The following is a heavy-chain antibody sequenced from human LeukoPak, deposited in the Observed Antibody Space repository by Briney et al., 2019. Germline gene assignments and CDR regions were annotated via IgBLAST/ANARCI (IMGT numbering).Heavy chain of an antibody. D-gene: IGHD3-22*01. V-gene: IGHV4-39*02. Sequence: SETLSLTCTVSGGSISSSTYYWGWIRQPPGKGLEWIGSMFYSGSTYYNPSLKSRVTISVDTSKNQFSLKLSSVTAADTAVYYCARDRYYYDNSDYWGQGTLVTVSS. CDR1: GGSISSSTYY. CDR3: ARDRYYYDNSDY. J-gene: IGHJ4*02. CDR2: MFYSGST.